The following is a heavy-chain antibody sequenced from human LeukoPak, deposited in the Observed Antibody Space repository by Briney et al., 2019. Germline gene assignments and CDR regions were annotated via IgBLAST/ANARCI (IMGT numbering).Heavy chain of an antibody. CDR2: IYYSGST. CDR3: ARPGVGSGRYGAFDI. J-gene: IGHJ3*02. D-gene: IGHD5-18*01. V-gene: IGHV4-59*08. Sequence: SETLSLTCAVYGGSFSGYYWSWIRQPPGKGLEWIGYIYYSGSTNYNPSLKSRVTISVDTSKNQFSLKLSSVTAAGTAVYYCARPGVGSGRYGAFDIWGQGTMVTVSS. CDR1: GGSFSGYY.